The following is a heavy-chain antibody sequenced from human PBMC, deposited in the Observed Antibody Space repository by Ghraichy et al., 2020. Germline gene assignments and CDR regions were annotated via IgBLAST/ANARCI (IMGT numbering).Heavy chain of an antibody. D-gene: IGHD1-1*01. V-gene: IGHV4-59*01. J-gene: IGHJ5*02. Sequence: SETLSLTCTVSGDSISGSYWSWIRQPPGKGLDWIGYIYYSGTTIYNPSLKSRVTISVDTSKNQFSLKLTSVTAADTAVYYCARLIASTGSSDWFDPWGQGTLVTVSS. CDR1: GDSISGSY. CDR3: ARLIASTGSSDWFDP. CDR2: IYYSGTT.